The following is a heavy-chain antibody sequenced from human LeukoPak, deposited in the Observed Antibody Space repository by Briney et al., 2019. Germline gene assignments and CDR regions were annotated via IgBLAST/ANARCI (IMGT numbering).Heavy chain of an antibody. J-gene: IGHJ4*02. Sequence: GESLKISCKGSGYSFTSYWTGWVRQVPGKGLEWMGIIWPDDSDKRYSPSFQGQVTISADKSISTAYLQWSSLKASDTAMYYCARQGKDGYRVVDYWGQGTLVTVSS. V-gene: IGHV5-51*01. CDR2: IWPDDSDK. D-gene: IGHD5-24*01. CDR1: GYSFTSYW. CDR3: ARQGKDGYRVVDY.